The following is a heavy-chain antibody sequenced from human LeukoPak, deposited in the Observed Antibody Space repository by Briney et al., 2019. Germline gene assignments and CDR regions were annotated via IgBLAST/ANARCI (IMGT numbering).Heavy chain of an antibody. CDR3: ARDSPGGYYYYGMDV. CDR1: GGSISSYY. D-gene: IGHD3-10*01. Sequence: SETLSLTCTVSGGSISSYYWSWIRQPPGKGLEWIGYIYYSGSTNYNPSLKSRVTISVDTSKNQFSLELSSVTAADTAVYYCARDSPGGYYYYGMDVWGQGTTVTVSS. J-gene: IGHJ6*02. CDR2: IYYSGST. V-gene: IGHV4-59*01.